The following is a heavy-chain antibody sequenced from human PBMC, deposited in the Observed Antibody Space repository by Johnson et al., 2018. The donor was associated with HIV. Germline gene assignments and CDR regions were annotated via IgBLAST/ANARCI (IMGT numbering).Heavy chain of an antibody. CDR3: ASLSDDAFDV. J-gene: IGHJ3*01. Sequence: QMLLVESGGGVVQPGRSLRLSCAASGFTFSNYGMHWVRQTPGKGLEWVAVIWYDGSNKYYADSVKGRFTISRDNSENTLYLQMNSLKAEDTAVYYCASLSDDAFDVWGQGTMVIVSS. CDR2: IWYDGSNK. V-gene: IGHV3-33*01. CDR1: GFTFSNYG.